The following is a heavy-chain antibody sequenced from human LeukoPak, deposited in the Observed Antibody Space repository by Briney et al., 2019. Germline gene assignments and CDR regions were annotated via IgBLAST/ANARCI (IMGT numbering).Heavy chain of an antibody. CDR3: ARDQDYGFDY. CDR2: IYSAGTT. Sequence: GGSLRLSCAASGFTASRNYYMNWVRQAPGKGLEWVSVIYSAGTTYYADSVKGRFTISRDNSKNTVYLQMNTLRAEDTAVYYCARDQDYGFDYWGPGTLVTVSS. D-gene: IGHD4-17*01. J-gene: IGHJ4*02. V-gene: IGHV3-53*01. CDR1: GFTASRNY.